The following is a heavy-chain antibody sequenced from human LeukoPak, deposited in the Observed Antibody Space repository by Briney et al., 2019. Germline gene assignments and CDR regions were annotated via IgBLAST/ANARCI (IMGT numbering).Heavy chain of an antibody. D-gene: IGHD2-2*01. CDR2: IRRSTSDI. CDR1: GFTFSSYN. CDR3: AREWGGCSSSSCAMDY. V-gene: IGHV3-21*01. Sequence: GGSLRLSCAASGFTFSSYNMNWVRQAPGKGLEWVSSIRRSTSDIYYSDSVKGRFTISRDNAKNSLFLQMSRLAAEDTAVYYCAREWGGCSSSSCAMDYWGQGTLVTVSS. J-gene: IGHJ4*02.